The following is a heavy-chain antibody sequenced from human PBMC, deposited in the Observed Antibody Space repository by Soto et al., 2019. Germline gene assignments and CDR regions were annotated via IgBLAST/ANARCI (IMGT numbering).Heavy chain of an antibody. CDR1: GGSFSGYY. Sequence: SETLSLTCAVYGGSFSGYYWSWIRQPPGKGLEWIGEINHSGSTNYNPSLKSRVTISVDTSKNQFSLKLSSVTAADTAVYYCASSVAATLYYFDYWGQGTLVTVSS. CDR3: ASSVAATLYYFDY. V-gene: IGHV4-34*01. CDR2: INHSGST. D-gene: IGHD2-15*01. J-gene: IGHJ4*02.